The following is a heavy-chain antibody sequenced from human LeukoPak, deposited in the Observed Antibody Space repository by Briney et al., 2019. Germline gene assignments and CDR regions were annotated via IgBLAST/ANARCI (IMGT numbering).Heavy chain of an antibody. D-gene: IGHD2-2*01. J-gene: IGHJ6*03. Sequence: ASVKVSCKASGGTFSSYAISWVRQAPGQGLEWMGGIIPIFGTANYAQKFQGRVTITADESTSTAYMELSSLRSEDTAVYYCARGPRTSCWGCDYYYYMDVWGKGTTVTVSS. CDR1: GGTFSSYA. V-gene: IGHV1-69*13. CDR2: IIPIFGTA. CDR3: ARGPRTSCWGCDYYYYMDV.